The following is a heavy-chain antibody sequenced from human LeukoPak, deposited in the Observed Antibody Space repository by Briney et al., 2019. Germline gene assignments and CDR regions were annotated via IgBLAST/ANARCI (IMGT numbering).Heavy chain of an antibody. J-gene: IGHJ4*02. CDR1: GYTFTGYY. V-gene: IGHV1-2*02. CDR2: INPNSGGT. CDR3: ARSSIAARLVY. D-gene: IGHD6-6*01. Sequence: EASVKVSCKASGYTFTGYYMHWVRQAPGQGREWVGWINPNSGGTNYAQKLQGRVTMHRDTSISTAYMGLRRLRSDDTGVYYCARSSIAARLVYWGQGTLVTVP.